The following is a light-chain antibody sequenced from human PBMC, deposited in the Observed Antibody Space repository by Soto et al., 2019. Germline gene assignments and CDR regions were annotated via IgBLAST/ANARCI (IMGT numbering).Light chain of an antibody. CDR1: QSGLKSSNNKNY. Sequence: DIVMTQSPDSLAVSLGERATINCKSSQSGLKSSNNKNYLAWHQQKPGQPPRLLIYWASTRESGVPDRFSGGGSGTDFTLTITSLQAEDVAVYYCQQYYTTPQTFGPGTTVDI. CDR3: QQYYTTPQT. CDR2: WAS. J-gene: IGKJ3*01. V-gene: IGKV4-1*01.